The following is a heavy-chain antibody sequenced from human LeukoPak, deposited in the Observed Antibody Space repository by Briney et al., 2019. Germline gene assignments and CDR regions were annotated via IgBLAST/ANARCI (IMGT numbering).Heavy chain of an antibody. V-gene: IGHV3-23*01. CDR2: ISGSGGST. J-gene: IGHJ4*02. Sequence: QPGGSLRLSCAASGCTFSSYAINWVRKAPGKGLQWVSIISGSGGSTYYADSVKGRFTISRDNSKNTLYLQMNSLRAEDTALYYCAKSIMVVTGHYYFDYWGQGTLVTVSS. CDR1: GCTFSSYA. CDR3: AKSIMVVTGHYYFDY. D-gene: IGHD2-21*02.